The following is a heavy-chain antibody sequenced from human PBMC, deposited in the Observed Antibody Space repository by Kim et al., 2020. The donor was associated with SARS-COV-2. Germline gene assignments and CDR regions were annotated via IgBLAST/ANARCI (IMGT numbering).Heavy chain of an antibody. J-gene: IGHJ4*02. CDR3: ASQYSSSWYGGTFDY. CDR1: GGSISSSNW. D-gene: IGHD6-13*01. V-gene: IGHV4-4*02. Sequence: SETLSLTCAVSGGSISSSNWWSWVRQPPGKGLEWIGEIYHSGSTNYNPSLKSRVTISVDKSKNQFSLKLSSVTAADTAVYYCASQYSSSWYGGTFDYWGQGTLVTVSS. CDR2: IYHSGST.